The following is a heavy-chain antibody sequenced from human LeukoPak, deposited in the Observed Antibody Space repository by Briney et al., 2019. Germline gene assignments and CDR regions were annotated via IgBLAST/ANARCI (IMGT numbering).Heavy chain of an antibody. CDR1: GYTFTGYY. D-gene: IGHD3-10*01. CDR3: ARSGPYDYFDY. J-gene: IGHJ4*02. V-gene: IGHV1-2*02. CDR2: INANSGGT. Sequence: GASVEVSCKASGYTFTGYYMHWVRQAPGQGLEWMGWINANSGGTNYAQKFQGRVTMTRDTSISTAYMELSRLRSDDTAVYYCARSGPYDYFDYWGQGTLVTVSS.